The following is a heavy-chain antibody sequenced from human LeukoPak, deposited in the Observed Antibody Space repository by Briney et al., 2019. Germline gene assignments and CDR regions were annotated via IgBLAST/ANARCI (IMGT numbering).Heavy chain of an antibody. CDR1: GYTFTSYG. CDR3: ARDDNYGSGQPDD. J-gene: IGHJ4*02. Sequence: ASVKVSCKASGYTFTSYGITWVRQAPGQGLEWMRGISGYNGNTNYAQKFQGRVTMTTDTSTSTVYMELRSLRSDDTAVYYCARDDNYGSGQPDDWGQGTLVTVSS. CDR2: ISGYNGNT. V-gene: IGHV1-18*01. D-gene: IGHD3-10*01.